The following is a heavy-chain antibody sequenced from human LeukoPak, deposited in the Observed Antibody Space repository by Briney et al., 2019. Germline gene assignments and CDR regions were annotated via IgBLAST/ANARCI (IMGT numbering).Heavy chain of an antibody. CDR1: GGTFSSYA. D-gene: IGHD3-22*01. J-gene: IGHJ5*02. CDR2: IIPIFGTA. CDR3: ARALYSSGYLNWFDP. Sequence: GASVKVSCKASGGTFSSYAISWVRQAPGQGLEWMGGIIPIFGTANYAQKFQGRVTITADESTSTAYMELSSLRSEDTAVYYCARALYSSGYLNWFDPWGQGTLVTVSS. V-gene: IGHV1-69*13.